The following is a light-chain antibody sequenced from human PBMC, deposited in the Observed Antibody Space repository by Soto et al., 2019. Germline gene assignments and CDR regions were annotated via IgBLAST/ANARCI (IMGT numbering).Light chain of an antibody. Sequence: QSALTQPASVSGSPGQSITISCTGTSSDVGGYDYVSWYQQHPGKAPKLMIYDVSDRPTEVSKRFSGSKSGNTAYLTISGLQAVDEADYYCSSHTSISNWLLGRGTKL. CDR3: SSHTSISNWL. CDR1: SSDVGGYDY. CDR2: DVS. V-gene: IGLV2-14*03. J-gene: IGLJ3*02.